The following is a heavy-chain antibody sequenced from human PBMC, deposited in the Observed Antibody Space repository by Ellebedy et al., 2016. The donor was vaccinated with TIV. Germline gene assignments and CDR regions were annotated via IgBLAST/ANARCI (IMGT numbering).Heavy chain of an antibody. CDR3: ARVATIASWFDP. J-gene: IGHJ5*02. CDR2: ISAYNGNT. V-gene: IGHV1-18*01. D-gene: IGHD5-12*01. Sequence: AASVKVSCKASGYTFTSYGINWVRQAPGQGLEWMGWISAYNGNTNYAQKLQGRVTMTTDTSTSTAYMELRSLRSDDTAVYYCARVATIASWFDPWGQGTLVTVSS. CDR1: GYTFTSYG.